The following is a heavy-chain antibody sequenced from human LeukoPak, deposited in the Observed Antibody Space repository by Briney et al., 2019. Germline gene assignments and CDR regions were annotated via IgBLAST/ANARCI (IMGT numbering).Heavy chain of an antibody. Sequence: ASVKVSCKASGYSFTNYGFYWVRQAPGQGLEWMGWINGYNGDIKYAQKLQGRVTVTTDTSTNTAYMELTSLRSDDTAVYYCARPRYCGGGTCYSSFDYWGQGTLVTVSS. V-gene: IGHV1-18*01. CDR2: INGYNGDI. CDR1: GYSFTNYG. D-gene: IGHD2-15*01. CDR3: ARPRYCGGGTCYSSFDY. J-gene: IGHJ4*02.